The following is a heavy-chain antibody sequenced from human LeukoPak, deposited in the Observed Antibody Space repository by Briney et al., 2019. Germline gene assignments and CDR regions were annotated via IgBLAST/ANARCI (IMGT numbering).Heavy chain of an antibody. CDR2: IIPIFGTA. CDR3: ARLGCSSTSCYFLHAFDI. CDR1: GGTFSSYA. Sequence: WASVKVSCKASGGTFSSYAISWVRQAPGQGLEWMGGIIPIFGTANYAQKFQGRVTITADESTSTAYMELSSLRSEDTAVYYCARLGCSSTSCYFLHAFDIWGQGTMVTVSS. J-gene: IGHJ3*02. D-gene: IGHD2-2*01. V-gene: IGHV1-69*13.